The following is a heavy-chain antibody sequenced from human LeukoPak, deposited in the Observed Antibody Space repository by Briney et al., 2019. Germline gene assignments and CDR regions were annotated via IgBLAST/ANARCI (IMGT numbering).Heavy chain of an antibody. Sequence: PGGSRRLSCAASGFTFSSYDMSWVRQAPGKGLEWVPAISGSGGRTYYADSVKGRFTISRDSSKDTLYLQMNSLRAEDTAVYYCAKLSIMGYPYYFDYWGQGTLVTVSS. CDR1: GFTFSSYD. CDR3: AKLSIMGYPYYFDY. D-gene: IGHD2-8*01. J-gene: IGHJ4*02. V-gene: IGHV3-23*01. CDR2: ISGSGGRT.